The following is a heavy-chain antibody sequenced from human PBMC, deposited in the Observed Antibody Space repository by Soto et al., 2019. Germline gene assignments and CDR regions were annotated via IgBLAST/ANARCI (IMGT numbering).Heavy chain of an antibody. CDR3: ARHSAGPVYS. CDR2: IYYSGST. J-gene: IGHJ4*02. V-gene: IGHV4-59*08. Sequence: PSETLSLPCSVSGGSISSYYWSWIRQPPGKGLEWIGDIYYSGSTNYNPSLMSRVTISVDRPKNQFSLKLTSVTAADTAVYYCARHSAGPVYSWGQGALVTVSS. CDR1: GGSISSYY.